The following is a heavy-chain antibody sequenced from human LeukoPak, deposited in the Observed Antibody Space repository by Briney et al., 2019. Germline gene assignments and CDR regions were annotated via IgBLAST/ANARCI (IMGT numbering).Heavy chain of an antibody. J-gene: IGHJ4*02. CDR2: INPSGGST. Sequence: ASVKVSCKASGYTFTGYYMHWVRQAPGQGLEWMGIINPSGGSTSYAQKFQGRVTMTRDMSTSTVYMELSSLRSEDTAVYYCARVVTDAPFDYWGQGTLVTVSS. V-gene: IGHV1-46*01. CDR3: ARVVTDAPFDY. D-gene: IGHD2-21*02. CDR1: GYTFTGYY.